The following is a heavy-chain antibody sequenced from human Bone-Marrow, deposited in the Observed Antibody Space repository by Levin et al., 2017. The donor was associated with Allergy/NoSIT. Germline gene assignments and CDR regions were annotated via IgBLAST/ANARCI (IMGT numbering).Heavy chain of an antibody. Sequence: GGSLRLSCAASGFTFSDYYMGWIRQAPGKGLEWVSYITATGATYYADPVKGRFTISRDNPKNSLFLQMNSLSAEDTAVYFCARRSCSPVPSYLVDHWGQGTLVTVSS. D-gene: IGHD5-18*01. J-gene: IGHJ4*02. V-gene: IGHV3-11*01. CDR3: ARRSCSPVPSYLVDH. CDR2: ITATGAT. CDR1: GFTFSDYY.